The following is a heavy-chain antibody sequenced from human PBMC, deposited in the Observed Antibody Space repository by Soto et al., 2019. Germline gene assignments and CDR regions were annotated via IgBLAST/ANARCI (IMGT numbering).Heavy chain of an antibody. CDR3: ARDVADILTGYYEGGGY. Sequence: QVQLVESGGGLVKPGGYLRLYCAASGFTFSDYYMSWIRQAPGKGLEWVSYISSSGSTIYYADSVKGRFTISRDNAKNSLYLQMNSLRAEDTAVYYCARDVADILTGYYEGGGYWGQGTLVTVSS. V-gene: IGHV3-11*01. D-gene: IGHD3-9*01. J-gene: IGHJ4*02. CDR1: GFTFSDYY. CDR2: ISSSGSTI.